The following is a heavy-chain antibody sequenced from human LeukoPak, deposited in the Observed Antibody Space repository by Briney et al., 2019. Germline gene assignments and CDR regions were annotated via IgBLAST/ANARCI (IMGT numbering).Heavy chain of an antibody. CDR1: GFTFSGYT. CDR3: ARVRGTGGSLDY. J-gene: IGHJ4*02. Sequence: GGSLRLSCAASGFTFSGYTMNWVRQAPGKGLEWVSSISSSGSYKYYADSVKGRFTISRDNAQNSLYLQMNSLRAEDSSVYYCARVRGTGGSLDYWGQGTLVTVSS. V-gene: IGHV3-21*01. D-gene: IGHD1-26*01. CDR2: ISSSGSYK.